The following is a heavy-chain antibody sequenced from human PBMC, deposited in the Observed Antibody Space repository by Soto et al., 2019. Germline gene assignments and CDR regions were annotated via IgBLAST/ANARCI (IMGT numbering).Heavy chain of an antibody. J-gene: IGHJ3*02. CDR3: AKSRDDYGDVDAFDI. V-gene: IGHV3-23*01. CDR2: ISGSDGST. Sequence: PGGSLRLSCAASGFTFSSYAMSWVRQAPGKGLGWVSGISGSDGSTFDADSVKGRFTISRDNSKNTLYLQMNSLRAEDTAVYYCAKSRDDYGDVDAFDIWGQGTMVTVSS. CDR1: GFTFSSYA. D-gene: IGHD4-17*01.